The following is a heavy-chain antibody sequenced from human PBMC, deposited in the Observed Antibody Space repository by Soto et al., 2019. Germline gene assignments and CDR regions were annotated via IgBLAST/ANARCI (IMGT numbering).Heavy chain of an antibody. CDR2: IYPGDSDT. V-gene: IGHV5-51*01. Sequence: XDSLTISRKVSGDIFTNSCIRGVGQMRCKSLEWMAIIYPGDSDTKYSPSFQGQVNISADKSISTAYLQWSSLKASDTAMYYCARRPNWNDYGLDVWGQGTTDSVSS. J-gene: IGHJ6*02. CDR3: ARRPNWNDYGLDV. D-gene: IGHD1-20*01. CDR1: GDIFTNSC.